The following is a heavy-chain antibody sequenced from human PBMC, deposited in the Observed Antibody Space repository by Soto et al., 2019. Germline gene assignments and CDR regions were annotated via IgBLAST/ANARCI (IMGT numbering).Heavy chain of an antibody. CDR1: GGSISSYY. V-gene: IGHV4-59*01. CDR2: IYYSGST. CDR3: ARGGDIVVVPAAYFDY. J-gene: IGHJ4*02. D-gene: IGHD2-2*01. Sequence: SETLSLTCTVSGGSISSYYWSWIRQPPGKGLEWIGYIYYSGSTNYNPSLKSRVTISVDTSKNQFSLKLSSVTAADTAVYYCARGGDIVVVPAAYFDYWGQGTLVTVSS.